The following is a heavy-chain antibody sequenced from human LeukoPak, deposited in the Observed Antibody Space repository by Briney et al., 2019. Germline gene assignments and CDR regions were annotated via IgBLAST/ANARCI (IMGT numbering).Heavy chain of an antibody. CDR1: GFTFSSYA. V-gene: IGHV1-2*02. J-gene: IGHJ4*02. CDR3: ARGGDETAMVSDY. CDR2: INPNSGGT. Sequence: GRSLRLSCAASGFTFSSYAMHWVRQAPGQGLEWMGWINPNSGGTNYAQKFQGRVTMTRDTSITTAYMGLSRLRSDDTAVYYCARGGDETAMVSDYWGQGTLVTVSS. D-gene: IGHD5-18*01.